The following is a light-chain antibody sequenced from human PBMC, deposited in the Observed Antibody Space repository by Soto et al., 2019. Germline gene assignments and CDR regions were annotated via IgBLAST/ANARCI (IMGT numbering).Light chain of an antibody. CDR1: STDVGGYDY. CDR2: EVT. CDR3: TSDAGGNNV. J-gene: IGLJ1*01. Sequence: QSALTQPPSASGSPGQSVTISCTGTSTDVGGYDYVSWYHQHPGKVPKLMIYEVTKRPSGVPDRFSGSKSGNTASLTVSGLQPEDEADYYCTSDAGGNNVFGTGTKVTVL. V-gene: IGLV2-8*01.